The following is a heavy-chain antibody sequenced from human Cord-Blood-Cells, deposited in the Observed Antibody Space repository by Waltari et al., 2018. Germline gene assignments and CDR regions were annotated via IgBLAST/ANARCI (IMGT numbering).Heavy chain of an antibody. CDR1: GGSFSGYY. D-gene: IGHD1-26*01. Sequence: QVQLQQWGAGLLKPSETLSLTCAVYGGSFSGYYWSWIRQPPGKGLEWIGEINHSGSTNYNPSLKSRVTISVDTSKNQFSLKLSSVTAADTAVYYCARVGEFGWELLYYFDYWGQGTLVTVSS. J-gene: IGHJ4*02. V-gene: IGHV4-34*01. CDR3: ARVGEFGWELLYYFDY. CDR2: INHSGST.